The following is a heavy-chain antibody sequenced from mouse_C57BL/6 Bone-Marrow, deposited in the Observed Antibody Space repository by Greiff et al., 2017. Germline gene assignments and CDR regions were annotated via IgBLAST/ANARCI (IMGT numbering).Heavy chain of an antibody. CDR1: GYTFTSYW. Sequence: QVQLQQPGAELVKPGASVKMSCKASGYTFTSYWITWVKQRPGQGLEWIGDIYPGSGSTNYNQKFKGKATLTVDTSSSTAYMQLSSLTSEDSAVYYCAREGYYGSSYYWYFDVWGTGTTVTVSS. D-gene: IGHD1-1*01. CDR2: IYPGSGST. CDR3: AREGYYGSSYYWYFDV. J-gene: IGHJ1*03. V-gene: IGHV1-55*01.